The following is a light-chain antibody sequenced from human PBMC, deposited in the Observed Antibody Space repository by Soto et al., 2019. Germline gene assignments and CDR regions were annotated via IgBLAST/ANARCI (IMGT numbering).Light chain of an antibody. J-gene: IGKJ1*01. CDR2: WAS. CDR1: QSVLYSSNNKNY. CDR3: QQYYSTPDT. Sequence: DIVMTQSPDSLAVSLGERATINCKSSQSVLYSSNNKNYLAWYQQKPGQPPKLLIYWASTRESGVPDRFSGSGSGTDFTLTISSLQAEDVAVYYCQQYYSTPDTFGQGTKWEIK. V-gene: IGKV4-1*01.